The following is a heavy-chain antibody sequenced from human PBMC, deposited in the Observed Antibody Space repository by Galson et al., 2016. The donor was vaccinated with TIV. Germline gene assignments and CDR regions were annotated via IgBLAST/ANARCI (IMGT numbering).Heavy chain of an antibody. J-gene: IGHJ4*02. CDR3: AKESDWGVAEFDF. CDR2: INPGNGDT. V-gene: IGHV1-2*02. D-gene: IGHD2-21*01. Sequence: SGKVSCKASGYRFIGYYIHWVRQAPGRGPEWMGCINPGNGDTKYAQIFQGSVTLTWDTSVSTAYMELTSLRSDDTAVYFCAKESDWGVAEFDFWGQGTPVSVSS. CDR1: GYRFIGYY.